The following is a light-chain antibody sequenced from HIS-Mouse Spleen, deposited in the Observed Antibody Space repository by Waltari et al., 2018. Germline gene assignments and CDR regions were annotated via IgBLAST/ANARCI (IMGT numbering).Light chain of an antibody. J-gene: IGLJ2*01. Sequence: QSALTQPASVSGSPGQSITIPCTGSSRDVGRYNLVSLYQQHPGKAPKLMIYEGSKRPSGVSNRFSGSKSGNTASLTISGLQAEDEADYYCCSYAGSSTSVVFGGGTKLTVL. CDR1: SRDVGRYNL. CDR3: CSYAGSSTSVV. V-gene: IGLV2-23*01. CDR2: EGS.